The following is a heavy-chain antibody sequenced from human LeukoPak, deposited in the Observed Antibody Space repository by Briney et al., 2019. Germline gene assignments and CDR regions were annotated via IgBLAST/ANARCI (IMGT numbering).Heavy chain of an antibody. CDR3: AKPMNYLGGSSPFDY. CDR2: ISGSGGST. D-gene: IGHD6-13*01. Sequence: GGSLRLSCAASGFTVSSNDMSWVRQAPGKGLEWVSAISGSGGSTYYADSVKGRFTISRDNSKNTLYLQMNSLRAEDTAVYYCAKPMNYLGGSSPFDYWGQGTLVTVSS. J-gene: IGHJ4*02. CDR1: GFTVSSND. V-gene: IGHV3-23*01.